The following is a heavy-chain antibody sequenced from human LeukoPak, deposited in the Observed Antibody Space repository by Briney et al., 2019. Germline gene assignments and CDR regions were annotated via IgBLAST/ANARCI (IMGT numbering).Heavy chain of an antibody. D-gene: IGHD2-2*01. V-gene: IGHV3-11*04. CDR3: ATWGYCSSTSCYSGPFDY. J-gene: IGHJ4*02. Sequence: GGSLRLSCAASGFTFSDYYMSWIRQAPGKGLEWVSYISSSGSTIYYADSVKGRFTISRDNAKNSLYLQMNSLRAEDTAAYYCATWGYCSSTSCYSGPFDYWGQGTLVTVSS. CDR1: GFTFSDYY. CDR2: ISSSGSTI.